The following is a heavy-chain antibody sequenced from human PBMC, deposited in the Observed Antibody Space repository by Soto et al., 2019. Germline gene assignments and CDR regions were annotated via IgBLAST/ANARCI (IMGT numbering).Heavy chain of an antibody. Sequence: EVQLSESGGGLVQPGGSLRLSCAASGLTFSRADLSWVRQAPGKGLEWVSAISGSGGDIHYADSVKGRFTVSRDNPKNTLFLQMSSLRVEDTAIYYYATHSWDHWGQGTLVTVSS. CDR1: GLTFSRAD. J-gene: IGHJ4*02. V-gene: IGHV3-23*01. CDR2: ISGSGGDI. CDR3: ATHSWDH.